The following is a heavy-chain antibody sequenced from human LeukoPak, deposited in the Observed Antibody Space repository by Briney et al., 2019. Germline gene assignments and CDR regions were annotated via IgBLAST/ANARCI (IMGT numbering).Heavy chain of an antibody. D-gene: IGHD3-22*01. Sequence: SETLPLTCTVSGGSISSGGYYWSWIRQHPGRGLEWIGYIYYSGSTYYNPSLKSRVTISVDKSKNQFSLKLSSVTAADTAVYYCATSSGYYYSSAFDIWGQGTMVTVSS. CDR1: GGSISSGGYY. J-gene: IGHJ3*02. CDR3: ATSSGYYYSSAFDI. CDR2: IYYSGST. V-gene: IGHV4-31*09.